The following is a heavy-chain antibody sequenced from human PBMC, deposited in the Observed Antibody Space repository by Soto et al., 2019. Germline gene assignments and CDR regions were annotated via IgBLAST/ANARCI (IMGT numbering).Heavy chain of an antibody. V-gene: IGHV1-69*12. D-gene: IGHD5-18*01. J-gene: IGHJ4*02. CDR2: IFPMLGTA. Sequence: QVQLVQSGAEVKKPESSVKVSCKAPEGTFTPYAISWVRQAPGQGFEGMGGIFPMLGTANYSQRFQDRVTITADESTNTVYMELCSLRSEDTAVYFCASGIQLWLRRINNGYSGWGQGTLVTVSS. CDR3: ASGIQLWLRRINNGYSG. CDR1: EGTFTPYA.